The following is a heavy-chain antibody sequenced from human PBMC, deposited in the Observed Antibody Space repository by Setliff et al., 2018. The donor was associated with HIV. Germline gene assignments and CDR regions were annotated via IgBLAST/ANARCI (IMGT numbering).Heavy chain of an antibody. CDR3: ARHSDWYGNDAFDI. J-gene: IGHJ3*02. CDR2: INSDGSSI. D-gene: IGHD6-19*01. CDR1: GFTVSTNY. V-gene: IGHV3-74*01. Sequence: GGSLRLSCAASGFTVSTNYMSWVRHAPGKGLVWVSRINSDGSSISYADSVKGRFTISRDNAKNTLYLQMNSLRGEDTAVYYCARHSDWYGNDAFDIWGQGTRVTVS.